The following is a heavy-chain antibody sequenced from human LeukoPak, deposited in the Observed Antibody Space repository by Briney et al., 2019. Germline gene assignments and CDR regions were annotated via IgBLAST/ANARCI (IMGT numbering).Heavy chain of an antibody. Sequence: PGGSLRLSCAASGFTFDDYAMHWVRHAPGKGLEWASGISWNSGSIGYADSVKGRFTISRDNAKNSLYLQMNSLRAEDTALYYCAKDEGTTVTTSSLGYGGQGTLVTVSS. D-gene: IGHD4-17*01. CDR3: AKDEGTTVTTSSLGY. CDR2: ISWNSGSI. CDR1: GFTFDDYA. J-gene: IGHJ4*02. V-gene: IGHV3-9*01.